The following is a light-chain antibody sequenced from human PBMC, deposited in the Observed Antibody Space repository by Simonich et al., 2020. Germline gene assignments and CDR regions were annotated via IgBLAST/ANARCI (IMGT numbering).Light chain of an antibody. V-gene: IGLV2-23*01. J-gene: IGLJ2*01. CDR2: GGS. CDR3: CSYAGSSTLV. CDR1: SSDVGSYNL. Sequence: QSALTQPASVSGSPGQSITISCTGTSSDVGSYNLVSWYQQHPGKAPKLMIYGGSNRPSVVANRFSGSKSGNTASLTISGLQAEDEADYYCCSYAGSSTLVFGGGTKLTVL.